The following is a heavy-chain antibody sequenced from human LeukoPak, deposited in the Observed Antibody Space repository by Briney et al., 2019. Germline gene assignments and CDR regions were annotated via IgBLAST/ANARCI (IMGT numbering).Heavy chain of an antibody. CDR1: GFAFSSYE. CDR3: AKGPNFWLTPIAFDI. Sequence: PGGSLRLSCAASGFAFSSYEMNWVRQAPGKGLEWVSGISGSGGSTYYADSVKGRFTISRDNSKSTVYLQMNSLRAEDKAVYYCAKGPNFWLTPIAFDIWGQGTMVTVSS. D-gene: IGHD3-3*01. V-gene: IGHV3-23*01. CDR2: ISGSGGST. J-gene: IGHJ3*02.